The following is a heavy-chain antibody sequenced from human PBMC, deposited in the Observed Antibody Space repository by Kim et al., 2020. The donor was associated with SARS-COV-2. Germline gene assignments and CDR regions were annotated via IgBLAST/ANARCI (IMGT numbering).Heavy chain of an antibody. Sequence: GGSLRLSCAASGFTFSSYSMNWVRQAPGKGLEWVSSISSSSSYIYYADSVKGRFTISRDNAKNSLYLQMNSLRAEDTAVYYCARTSTRELFLEWFLRGGFDPWGQGTLVTVSS. D-gene: IGHD3-3*01. CDR1: GFTFSSYS. V-gene: IGHV3-21*01. CDR2: ISSSSSYI. CDR3: ARTSTRELFLEWFLRGGFDP. J-gene: IGHJ5*02.